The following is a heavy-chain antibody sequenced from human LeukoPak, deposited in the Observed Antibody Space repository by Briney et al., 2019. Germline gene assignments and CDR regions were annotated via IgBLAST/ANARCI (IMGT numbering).Heavy chain of an antibody. CDR1: GYTLTSYG. Sequence: GASVKVSCKASGYTLTSYGISWVRQAPGQGLEWMGWISAYNGNTNYAQKLQGRVTMTTDTSTSTAYMELRSLRSDDRAMYYCASELVACSSTSCYHETFDPWGQGTLVTVSS. CDR2: ISAYNGNT. CDR3: ASELVACSSTSCYHETFDP. V-gene: IGHV1-18*01. D-gene: IGHD2-2*01. J-gene: IGHJ5*02.